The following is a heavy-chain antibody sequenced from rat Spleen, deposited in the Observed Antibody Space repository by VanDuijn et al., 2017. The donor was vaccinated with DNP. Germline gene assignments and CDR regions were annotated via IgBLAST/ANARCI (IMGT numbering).Heavy chain of an antibody. V-gene: IGHV2-32*01. CDR1: GFSLTSYH. Sequence: QVQLKESGPGLVKPSETLSLTCTVSGFSLTSYHVSWVRQPPGKGLEWMGLMWSGGSTAYNSALKSRLSISRDTSKSQVFLKMNSLQTEDTAIYYCTSYYSGDFHYWGQGVMVTVSS. CDR2: MWSGGST. D-gene: IGHD1-1*01. J-gene: IGHJ2*01. CDR3: TSYYSGDFHY.